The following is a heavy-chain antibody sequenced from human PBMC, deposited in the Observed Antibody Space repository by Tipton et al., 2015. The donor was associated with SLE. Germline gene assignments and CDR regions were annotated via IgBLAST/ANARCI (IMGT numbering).Heavy chain of an antibody. Sequence: TLSLTCTVSGGYINNYYWSWIRQSPEKGLEWIGSIYYSGSTNYNPSLKSRVTISVDTSKNQFSLKLSSVTAADTAVYYCARRRGMASMDVWGKGTTVTVSS. V-gene: IGHV4-59*08. CDR3: ARRRGMASMDV. CDR2: IYYSGST. CDR1: GGYINNYY. J-gene: IGHJ6*03. D-gene: IGHD5-24*01.